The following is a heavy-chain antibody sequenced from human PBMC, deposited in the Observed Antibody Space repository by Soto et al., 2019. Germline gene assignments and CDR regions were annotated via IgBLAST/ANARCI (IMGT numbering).Heavy chain of an antibody. CDR1: GGSISSGGYS. V-gene: IGHV4-30-2*01. CDR3: AVVVTALKWFDP. Sequence: PSETLSLTCAVSGGSISSGGYSWSWIRQPPGKGLEWIGYIYHSGSTYYNPSLKSRVTISVDRSKNQFSLKLSSVTAADTAVYYCAVVVTALKWFDPWGQGTQVNVS. D-gene: IGHD2-21*02. J-gene: IGHJ5*02. CDR2: IYHSGST.